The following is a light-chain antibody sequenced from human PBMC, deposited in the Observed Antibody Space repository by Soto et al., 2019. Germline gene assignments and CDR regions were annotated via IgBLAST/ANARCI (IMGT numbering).Light chain of an antibody. Sequence: EIVMTQSPATLSVSPGERATLSCRASQSVNSNLAWYQQKPGQAPRLLIYGASTRATGIPARFSGSGSGTEFPLTISSLQAEDFAVYYCKQYNNWPTFGPRTKVDIK. V-gene: IGKV3-15*01. CDR2: GAS. J-gene: IGKJ3*01. CDR1: QSVNSN. CDR3: KQYNNWPT.